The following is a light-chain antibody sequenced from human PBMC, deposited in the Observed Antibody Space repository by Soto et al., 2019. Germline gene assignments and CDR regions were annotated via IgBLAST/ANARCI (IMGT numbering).Light chain of an antibody. CDR2: GAS. V-gene: IGKV3-15*01. CDR1: QSVSSK. CDR3: QQYNNWPPT. J-gene: IGKJ5*01. Sequence: EIVMTRSPATLSVSPGERATLSCRASQSVSSKLAWYQQKPGQAPRLLIYGASTRATGIPARFSGSGSGTEFTLTISSLQSKDFAVYYCQQYNNWPPTFGQGTRLEIK.